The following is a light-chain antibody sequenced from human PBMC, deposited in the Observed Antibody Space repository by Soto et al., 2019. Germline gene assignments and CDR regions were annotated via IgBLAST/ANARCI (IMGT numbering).Light chain of an antibody. V-gene: IGKV3-20*01. Sequence: EMVLTQSPGALSLSPGERATRSCRASQSVSSSALAWYQQKPGQAPRLLIYDTSSRATGIPDRFSGSGSGTDFTLTISRLEPEDFAVYYCQQYVSSPLTFGGGTKV. CDR2: DTS. J-gene: IGKJ4*01. CDR3: QQYVSSPLT. CDR1: QSVSSSA.